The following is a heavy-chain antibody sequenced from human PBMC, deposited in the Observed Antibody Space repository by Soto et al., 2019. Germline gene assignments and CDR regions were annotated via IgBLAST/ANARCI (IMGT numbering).Heavy chain of an antibody. V-gene: IGHV3-33*01. D-gene: IGHD3-9*01. CDR1: GFTFSSYG. Sequence: QVQLVESGGGVVQPGRSLRLSCAASGFTFSSYGMHWVRQAPGKGLEWVAVIWYDGSNKYYADSVKGRFTISRDTSKNTLYLQMNSLRAEDTAVYCCARDSPFYDILTGYSYIGYYFDYWGQGTLVTVSS. CDR2: IWYDGSNK. J-gene: IGHJ4*02. CDR3: ARDSPFYDILTGYSYIGYYFDY.